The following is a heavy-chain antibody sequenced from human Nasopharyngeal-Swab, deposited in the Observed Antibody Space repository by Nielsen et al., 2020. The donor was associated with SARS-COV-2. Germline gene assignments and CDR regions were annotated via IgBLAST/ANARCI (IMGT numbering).Heavy chain of an antibody. V-gene: IGHV3-33*08. D-gene: IGHD3-10*01. J-gene: IGHJ4*02. CDR2: IWYDGSNK. CDR3: ASSGELEAAVGY. CDR1: GFTFSSYA. Sequence: GGSLRLSCAASGFTFSSYAMSWVRQAPGKGLEWVAVIWYDGSNKYYADSVKGRFTISRDNSKNTLYLQMNSLRAEDTAVYYCASSGELEAAVGYWGQGTLVTVSS.